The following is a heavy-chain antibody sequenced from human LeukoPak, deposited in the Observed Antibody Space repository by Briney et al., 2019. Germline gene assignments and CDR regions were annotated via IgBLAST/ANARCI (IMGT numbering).Heavy chain of an antibody. D-gene: IGHD2-21*01. CDR2: ISAYNGNT. Sequence: ASVKVSCKASGYTFTNYGISWVRQAPGQGLEWMGWISAYNGNTNYLQKLQVRVTITTDTSTNTPYMEPRSLRSDDPAVYYCARVKCGGDCYLDAFDIWGQGTMVTVSS. V-gene: IGHV1-18*01. CDR1: GYTFTNYG. J-gene: IGHJ3*02. CDR3: ARVKCGGDCYLDAFDI.